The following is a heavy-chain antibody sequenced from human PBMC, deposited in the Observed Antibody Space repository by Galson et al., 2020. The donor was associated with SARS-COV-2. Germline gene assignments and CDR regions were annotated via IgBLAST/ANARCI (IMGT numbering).Heavy chain of an antibody. CDR2: SYYRGDT. J-gene: IGHJ4*02. CDR3: ATQIVRDGYNN. V-gene: IGHV4-39*01. CDR1: GDSINNNNYY. D-gene: IGHD5-12*01. Sequence: ETSETLSLTCTVSGDSINNNNYYWAWIRQPPEKGLEWIGSSYYRGDTYYNPSLKSRVTITADTSKNQFSLKLSPVTAADTAVYYCATQIVRDGYNNWGQGTLVTVSS.